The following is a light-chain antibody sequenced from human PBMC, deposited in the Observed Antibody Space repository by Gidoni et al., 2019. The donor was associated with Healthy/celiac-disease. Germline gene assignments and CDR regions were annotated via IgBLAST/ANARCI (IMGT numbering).Light chain of an antibody. CDR3: QQHSNWPWT. J-gene: IGKJ1*01. CDR1: QSVSSY. CDR2: DAS. V-gene: IGKV3-11*01. Sequence: EIVLTQSPATLSLSPGERATLSCRASQSVSSYLAWYQQKPGQAPRLLIYDASNRATGIPARFSGSGSGTDFTLTISSLEPEDFAVYYCQQHSNWPWTFGQXTKVEIK.